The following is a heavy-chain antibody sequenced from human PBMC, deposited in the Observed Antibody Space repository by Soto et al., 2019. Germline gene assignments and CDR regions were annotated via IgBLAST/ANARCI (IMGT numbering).Heavy chain of an antibody. CDR3: ARGLGYYDILTGYYAPYYYGMDV. CDR2: IYYSGST. CDR1: GGSISSGGYY. J-gene: IGHJ6*02. V-gene: IGHV4-31*03. D-gene: IGHD3-9*01. Sequence: PSETLSLTCTVSGGSISSGGYYWSWIRQHPGKGLEWIGYIYYSGSTYYNPPLKSRVTISVDTSKNQFSLKLSSVTAADTAVYYCARGLGYYDILTGYYAPYYYGMDVWGQGTTVTVS.